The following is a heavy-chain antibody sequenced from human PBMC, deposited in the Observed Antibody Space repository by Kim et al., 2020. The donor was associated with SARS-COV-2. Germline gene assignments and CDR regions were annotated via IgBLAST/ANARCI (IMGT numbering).Heavy chain of an antibody. V-gene: IGHV1-2*02. J-gene: IGHJ4*02. Sequence: SGGTNYAQKFQGRVTMTRDTSISTAYMELSRLRSDDTAVYYCARGEVLDYWGQGTLVTVSS. CDR3: ARGEVLDY. D-gene: IGHD1-26*01. CDR2: SGGT.